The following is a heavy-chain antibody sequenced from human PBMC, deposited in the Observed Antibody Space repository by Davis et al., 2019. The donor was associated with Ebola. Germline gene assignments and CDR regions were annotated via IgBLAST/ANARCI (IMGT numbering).Heavy chain of an antibody. CDR1: GFTFSSYG. Sequence: GGSLRLSCAASGFTFSSYGMHWVRQAPGKGLEWVAVISYDGSNKYYADSVKGRFTISRDNSKNTLYLQMNSLRAEDTAVYYCAKDRFDREDIVVVPAGFWGQGTLVTVSS. V-gene: IGHV3-30*18. CDR2: ISYDGSNK. D-gene: IGHD2-2*01. CDR3: AKDRFDREDIVVVPAGF. J-gene: IGHJ4*02.